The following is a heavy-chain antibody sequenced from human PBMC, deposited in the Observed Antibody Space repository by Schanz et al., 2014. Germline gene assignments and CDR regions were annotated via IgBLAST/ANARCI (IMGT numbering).Heavy chain of an antibody. D-gene: IGHD3-10*01. CDR2: ISGSSRTI. V-gene: IGHV3-48*01. J-gene: IGHJ3*02. CDR3: AKGRFGELSAFDI. Sequence: DVHLLESGGGLVQPGGSLRLSCAASEFTFSTDAMAWIRQPPGRGLEWVSYISGSSRTIYYADSMKGRFTVSRDNAENALYLQMNSLRAEDTAVYYCAKGRFGELSAFDIWGQGTMVTVSS. CDR1: EFTFSTDA.